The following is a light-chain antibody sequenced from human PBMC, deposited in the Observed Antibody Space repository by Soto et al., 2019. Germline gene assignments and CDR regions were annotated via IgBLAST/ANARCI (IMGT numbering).Light chain of an antibody. CDR1: QSGSSSY. CDR2: GTS. Sequence: EIVLTKSPGTLSLSPGERATLSCRASQSGSSSYLAWYQQKPGQAPRLLIYGTSSRATAIPDRFSGSGSGTDFTLTISRLEPEDFAVYYCPQYGSSSWTVGQGTKVEIK. V-gene: IGKV3-20*01. CDR3: PQYGSSSWT. J-gene: IGKJ1*01.